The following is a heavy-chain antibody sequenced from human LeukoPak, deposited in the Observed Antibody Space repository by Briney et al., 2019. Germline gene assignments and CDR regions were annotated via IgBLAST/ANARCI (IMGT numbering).Heavy chain of an antibody. Sequence: GGSLRLSCAASGFTFSSYAMSWVRQAPVKGLEWVSAISGSGGSTYYADSVKGRFTISRDNSKNTLYLQMNSLRAEDTAVYYCAKNPHYYDSSGYYYLSWFDPWGQGTLVTVSS. CDR2: ISGSGGST. J-gene: IGHJ5*02. CDR3: AKNPHYYDSSGYYYLSWFDP. V-gene: IGHV3-23*01. CDR1: GFTFSSYA. D-gene: IGHD3-22*01.